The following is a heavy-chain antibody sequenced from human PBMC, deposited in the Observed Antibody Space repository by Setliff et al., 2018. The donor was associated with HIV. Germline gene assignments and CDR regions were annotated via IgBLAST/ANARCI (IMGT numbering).Heavy chain of an antibody. CDR1: GGSISSYY. D-gene: IGHD3-22*01. J-gene: IGHJ4*02. V-gene: IGHV4-59*08. CDR3: ARHGLRDYCDSSGWYFDY. CDR2: IYYSGST. Sequence: PSETLSLTCTVSGGSISSYYWSWIRQPPGKGLEWIGYIYYSGSTNYNPSLKSRVTISVDTSKNQFSLKLSSVTAADTAVYYCARHGLRDYCDSSGWYFDYWGQGTLVTVSS.